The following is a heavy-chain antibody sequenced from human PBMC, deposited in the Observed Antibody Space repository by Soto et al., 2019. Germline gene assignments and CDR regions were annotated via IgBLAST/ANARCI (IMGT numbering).Heavy chain of an antibody. J-gene: IGHJ4*02. CDR3: AKDPPSGSYCTNGVCSHSAYYFDY. CDR2: ISWDGGST. V-gene: IGHV3-43*01. CDR1: GFTFDDYT. Sequence: GGSLRLSCAASGFTFDDYTMHWVRQAPGKGLEWVSLISWDGGSTYYADSVKGRFTISRDNSKNSLYLQMNSLRTEDSALYYCAKDPPSGSYCTNGVCSHSAYYFDYWGQGTLVTVSS. D-gene: IGHD2-8*01.